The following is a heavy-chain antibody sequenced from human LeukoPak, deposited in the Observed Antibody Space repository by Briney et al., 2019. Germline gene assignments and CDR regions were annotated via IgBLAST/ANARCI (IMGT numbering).Heavy chain of an antibody. D-gene: IGHD3-22*01. J-gene: IGHJ4*02. CDR3: AKDDGSSGYAYYFDY. V-gene: IGHV3-43*01. Sequence: GGSLRLSCAASGFTFDDYTMHWVRQPPGKGLEWVSLISWDGGSTYYADSVKGRFTISRDNSKNSLYLQMNSLRTEDTALYYCAKDDGSSGYAYYFDYWGQGTLVTVSS. CDR2: ISWDGGST. CDR1: GFTFDDYT.